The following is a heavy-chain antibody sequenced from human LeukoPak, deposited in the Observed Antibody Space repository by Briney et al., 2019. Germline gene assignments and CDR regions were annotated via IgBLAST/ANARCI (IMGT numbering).Heavy chain of an antibody. CDR1: GFTFSSYS. J-gene: IGHJ5*02. Sequence: GESLRLSCAASGFTFSSYSMNWVRQAPGKGLEWVSSISSSSSYIYYADSVKGRFTISRDNAKNSLYLQMSSLRAEDTAVYYCASQYSSGWTDWFDPWGQGTLVTVSS. D-gene: IGHD6-19*01. CDR3: ASQYSSGWTDWFDP. V-gene: IGHV3-21*01. CDR2: ISSSSSYI.